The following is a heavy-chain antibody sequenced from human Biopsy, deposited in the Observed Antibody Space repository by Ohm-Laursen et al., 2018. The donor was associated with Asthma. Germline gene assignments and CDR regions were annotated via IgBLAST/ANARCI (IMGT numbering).Heavy chain of an antibody. V-gene: IGHV1-69*13. CDR1: GGMFGNYA. CDR2: IIPIFDTP. D-gene: IGHD4-17*01. CDR3: VTSGGDYGYFGLDV. J-gene: IGHJ6*02. Sequence: SVKVSCNVSGGMFGNYAISWVRQAPGQGLEWMGGIIPIFDTPNYAQKFQGRVTITADESTTTAYMELSSLRSEDTAVYYCVTSGGDYGYFGLDVWGQGTTVTVSS.